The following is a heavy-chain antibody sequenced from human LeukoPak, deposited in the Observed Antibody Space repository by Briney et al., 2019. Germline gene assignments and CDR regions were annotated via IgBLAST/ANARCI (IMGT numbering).Heavy chain of an antibody. CDR3: ARRGDYAGGLGYYGMDV. J-gene: IGHJ6*02. CDR1: SXS. V-gene: IGHV3-48*01. Sequence: SXSXSXVRQAPGXXLEWVSYISSSSSTIYYADSVKGRFTISRDNAKNSLYLQMNSLRAEDTAVYYCARRGDYAGGLGYYGMDVWGQGTTVTVSS. D-gene: IGHD4-17*01. CDR2: ISSSSSTI.